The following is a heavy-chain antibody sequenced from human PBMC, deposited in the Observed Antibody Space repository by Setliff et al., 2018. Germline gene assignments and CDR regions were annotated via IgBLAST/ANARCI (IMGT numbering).Heavy chain of an antibody. V-gene: IGHV5-51*01. CDR3: ARLGRNNSAPPGDY. CDR2: IYPGDYHT. CDR1: GYSFASYW. Sequence: GESLKISCKGSGYSFASYWIGWVRQIPGKGLEWMGIIYPGDYHTRYSPSFQGQVTISADKSILTAFLQSTYLKAADSAMYYCARLGRNNSAPPGDYWGQGTLVTVSS. D-gene: IGHD6-25*01. J-gene: IGHJ4*02.